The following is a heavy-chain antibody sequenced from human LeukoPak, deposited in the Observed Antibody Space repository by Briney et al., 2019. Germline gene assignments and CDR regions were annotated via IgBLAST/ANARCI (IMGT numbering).Heavy chain of an antibody. D-gene: IGHD1-1*01. CDR3: ARPVPSRLGWFDP. J-gene: IGHJ5*02. CDR1: GFTFDDYA. CDR2: IIWDGSST. Sequence: PGGSLRLSCAASGFTFDDYAMHWVRQAPGKSLEWVSLIIWDGSSTYYADSVKGRFTISRDNSKTSLYLQMNSLRAEDTAVYYCARPVPSRLGWFDPWGQGTLVTVSS. V-gene: IGHV3-43D*03.